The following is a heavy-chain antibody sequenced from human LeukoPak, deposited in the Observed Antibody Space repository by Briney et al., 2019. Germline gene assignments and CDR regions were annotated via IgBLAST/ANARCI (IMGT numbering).Heavy chain of an antibody. V-gene: IGHV4-4*09. CDR3: ARHCSSTSCEGAFDI. D-gene: IGHD2-2*01. CDR1: GGSISSYY. Sequence: SEILSLTCTVSGGSISSYYWSWIRQPPGKGLEWNGYIYTSGSTNYNPSLKSRVTISVDTSKNQFSLKLSSVTAADTAVYYCARHCSSTSCEGAFDIWGQGTMVTVSS. CDR2: IYTSGST. J-gene: IGHJ3*02.